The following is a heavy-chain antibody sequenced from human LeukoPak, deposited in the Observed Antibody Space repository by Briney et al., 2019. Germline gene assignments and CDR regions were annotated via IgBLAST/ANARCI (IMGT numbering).Heavy chain of an antibody. J-gene: IGHJ4*02. D-gene: IGHD5-24*01. CDR2: IYPGDSDT. CDR3: ARGEDGYELDY. Sequence: GESLKISCKGSGYSFTSYWIGWVRQMPGKGLEWMGLIYPGDSDTRYSPSFQGQVTISADKTIGTAYLQWSSLRASDTAMYYCARGEDGYELDYWGQGTLVTVSS. CDR1: GYSFTSYW. V-gene: IGHV5-51*01.